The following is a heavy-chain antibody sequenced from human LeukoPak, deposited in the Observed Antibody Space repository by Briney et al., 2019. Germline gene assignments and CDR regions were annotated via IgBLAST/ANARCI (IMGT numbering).Heavy chain of an antibody. CDR2: IWYVGINK. CDR1: GFTFSSYG. V-gene: IGHV3-33*01. J-gene: IGHJ4*02. CDR3: AREIYYYDSSGYFDY. Sequence: GGALRLSCAASGFTFSSYGMHWVRQAPGKGLEWVAVIWYVGINKYYADSVKGRFTISRDNSKNTLYLQMNSLRAEDTAVYYCAREIYYYDSSGYFDYWGQGTLVTVSA. D-gene: IGHD3-22*01.